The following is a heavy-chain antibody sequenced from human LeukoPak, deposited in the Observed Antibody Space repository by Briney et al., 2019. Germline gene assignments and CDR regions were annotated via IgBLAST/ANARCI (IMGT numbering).Heavy chain of an antibody. D-gene: IGHD3-9*01. CDR2: ISSSGSTI. J-gene: IGHJ5*02. V-gene: IGHV3-11*04. CDR1: GFTFSDYY. CDR3: ARNSPYYDILTGEWFDP. Sequence: GGSLRLSCAASGFTFSDYYMSWIRQAPGKGLEWVSYISSSGSTIYYADSVKGRFTISRDNAKNSLYLQMNSLRAEDTAVYYCARNSPYYDILTGEWFDPWGQGTLVTVSS.